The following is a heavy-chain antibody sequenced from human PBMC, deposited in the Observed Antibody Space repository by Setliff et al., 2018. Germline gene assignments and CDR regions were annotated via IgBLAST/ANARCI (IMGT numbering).Heavy chain of an antibody. J-gene: IGHJ4*02. V-gene: IGHV3-15*01. Sequence: GGSLRLSCAASGFTFSSYWMSWVRLAPGKGLEWVGRIKSKADGGTADFAAPVKGRFTISRDDSKNTMSLQMNSLKTEDTAVYFCATRLGDFWGQGTLVTVSS. CDR1: GFTFSSYW. CDR3: ATRLGDF. CDR2: IKSKADGGTA.